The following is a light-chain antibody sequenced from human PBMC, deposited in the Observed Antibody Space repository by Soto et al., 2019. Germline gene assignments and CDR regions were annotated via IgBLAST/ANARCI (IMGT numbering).Light chain of an antibody. V-gene: IGKV3-11*01. CDR1: QTVGGH. CDR3: QKYNSAPLT. Sequence: EVVLTQSPATLSLSPGERATLSCRASQTVGGHFAWYQQKPGQAPRLLISETSNRATGIPGRFSGSGSGTDVTLTISSLQPEDVAAYYCQKYNSAPLTFGGGTKVEIK. CDR2: ETS. J-gene: IGKJ4*01.